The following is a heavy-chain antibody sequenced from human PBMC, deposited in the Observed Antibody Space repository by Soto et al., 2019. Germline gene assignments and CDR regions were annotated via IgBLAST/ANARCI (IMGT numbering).Heavy chain of an antibody. CDR3: ARGDCSSTSCYGIYYYYYYGMDV. Sequence: ASVKVSCKASGYTFTSYGISWVRQAPGQGLEWMGWISAYNGNTNYAQKLQGRVTMTTDTSTSTAYMELRSLRSDDTAVYYCARGDCSSTSCYGIYYYYYYGMDVWGQGTPLTVSS. V-gene: IGHV1-18*04. CDR1: GYTFTSYG. J-gene: IGHJ6*02. CDR2: ISAYNGNT. D-gene: IGHD2-2*01.